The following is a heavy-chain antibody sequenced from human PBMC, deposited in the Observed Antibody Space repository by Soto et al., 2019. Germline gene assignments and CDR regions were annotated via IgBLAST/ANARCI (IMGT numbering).Heavy chain of an antibody. J-gene: IGHJ5*02. CDR3: AGGGYCTSTSCYLNWFDP. V-gene: IGHV3-30-3*01. D-gene: IGHD2-2*01. CDR1: GFTFSSYA. CDR2: ISYDGSNK. Sequence: QVQLVESGGGVVQPGRSLRLSCAASGFTFSSYAMHWVRQAPGKGLEWVALISYDGSNKYYADSVKGRFTISRDNPKNPLYLQMNSLRAEDTAVYYCAGGGYCTSTSCYLNWFDPWGQGTLVSVSS.